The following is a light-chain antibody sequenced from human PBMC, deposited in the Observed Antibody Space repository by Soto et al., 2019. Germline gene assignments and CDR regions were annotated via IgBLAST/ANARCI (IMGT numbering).Light chain of an antibody. CDR3: QQSYSLPPT. V-gene: IGKV1-39*01. J-gene: IGKJ1*01. CDR2: AAS. CDR1: QSISSY. Sequence: DIQMTQSPSSLSASVGDRVTIACRASQSISSYLNWYQQKPGKAPKLLIYAASSLQSGVPSRFSGSGSGTDFTLTISSLQPEDFATYYCQQSYSLPPTFGQGTKVEIK.